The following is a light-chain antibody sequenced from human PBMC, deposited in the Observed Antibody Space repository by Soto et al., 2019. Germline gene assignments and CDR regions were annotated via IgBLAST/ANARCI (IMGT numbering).Light chain of an antibody. CDR3: QQYNNWPPAYT. CDR1: QSVSSN. J-gene: IGKJ2*01. Sequence: EIVMTQSPATLSVSPGERATLSCRASQSVSSNLAWYQQKPGQAPRLLIYGTSTRATGIPARFSGSGSGTEFTLTISSRQQEDFAVYYYQQYNNWPPAYTFGQGTKLEIK. V-gene: IGKV3-15*01. CDR2: GTS.